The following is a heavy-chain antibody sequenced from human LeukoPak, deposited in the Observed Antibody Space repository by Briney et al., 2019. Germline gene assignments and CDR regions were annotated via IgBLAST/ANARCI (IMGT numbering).Heavy chain of an antibody. Sequence: SETLSLTCTVSGGSVSSGSYYRSWIRQPPGKGLEWIGYIYYSGSTNYNPSLKSRVTISVDTSKNQFSLKLSSVTAADTAVYYCARGGITFGGVIAHLDNWGQGTLVTVSS. CDR3: ARGGITFGGVIAHLDN. J-gene: IGHJ4*02. D-gene: IGHD3-16*02. CDR2: IYYSGST. CDR1: GGSVSSGSYY. V-gene: IGHV4-61*01.